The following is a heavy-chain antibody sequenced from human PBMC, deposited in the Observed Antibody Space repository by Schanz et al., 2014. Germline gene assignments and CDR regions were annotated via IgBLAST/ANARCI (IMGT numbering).Heavy chain of an antibody. D-gene: IGHD3-3*01. CDR2: ISAYNGNT. Sequence: QVQLVQSGAEVKKPGASVKVSCKASGYTFTSYGISWVRQAPGQGLEWMGWISAYNGNTKYPQKLQGRVTMTTDTSTSTAYMELRSLRSDDTAVYYCARSADRDFWSGYYTRCDYWGQGTLVTVSS. V-gene: IGHV1-18*01. J-gene: IGHJ4*02. CDR1: GYTFTSYG. CDR3: ARSADRDFWSGYYTRCDY.